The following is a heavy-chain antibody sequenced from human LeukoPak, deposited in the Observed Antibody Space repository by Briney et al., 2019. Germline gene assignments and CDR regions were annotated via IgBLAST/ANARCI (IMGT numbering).Heavy chain of an antibody. Sequence: GESLKISCEGSGYIFSNYWISWVRQMPGKGLEWLGRIDPIDSYTNYSPCFQGHVTFSVDKSINTAYLQWSSLKASDTAMYYCARQTTVTTQSDYWGQGTLVTVSS. J-gene: IGHJ4*02. D-gene: IGHD4-17*01. CDR3: ARQTTVTTQSDY. CDR1: GYIFSNYW. CDR2: IDPIDSYT. V-gene: IGHV5-10-1*01.